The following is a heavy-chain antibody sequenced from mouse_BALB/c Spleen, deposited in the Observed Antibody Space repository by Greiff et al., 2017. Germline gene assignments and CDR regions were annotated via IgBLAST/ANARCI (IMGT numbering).Heavy chain of an antibody. CDR3: ARRNYYGGYAMDY. CDR2: ISSGGGST. V-gene: IGHV5-12-1*01. Sequence: EVQVVESGGGLVKPGGSLKLSCAASGFAFSSYDMSWVRQTPEKRLEWVAYISSGGGSTYYPDTVKGRFTISRDNAKNTLYLQMSSLKSEDTAMYYCARRNYYGGYAMDYWGQGTSVTVSS. J-gene: IGHJ4*01. D-gene: IGHD1-1*01. CDR1: GFAFSSYD.